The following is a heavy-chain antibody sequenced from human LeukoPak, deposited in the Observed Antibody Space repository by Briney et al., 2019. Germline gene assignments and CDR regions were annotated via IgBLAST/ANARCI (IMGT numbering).Heavy chain of an antibody. J-gene: IGHJ3*02. CDR1: GFTFSSYSMN. CDR2: IYYSGST. V-gene: IGHV4-39*01. CDR3: ARQFPNATEGFDI. D-gene: IGHD2-15*01. Sequence: PGGSLRLSCAASGFTFSSYSMNWVRQAPGKGLEWIGSIYYSGSTYYNPSLKSRVTISVVTSKNQFSLKLSSVTAADTAVYYWARQFPNATEGFDIWGQGTMVTVSS.